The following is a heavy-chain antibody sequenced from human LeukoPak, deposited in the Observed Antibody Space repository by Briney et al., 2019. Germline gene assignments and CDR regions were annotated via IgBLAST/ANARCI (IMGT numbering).Heavy chain of an antibody. CDR1: GGSISSSSYY. J-gene: IGHJ6*02. V-gene: IGHV4-39*07. CDR3: ASSRGDYGDYGPLPRYYGMDV. Sequence: PSETLSLTCTVSGGSISSSSYYWGWIRQPPGKGLEWIGSIYYSGSTYYNPSLKSRVTISVDTSKNQFSLKLSSVTAADTAVYYCASSRGDYGDYGPLPRYYGMDVWGQGTTVTVSS. CDR2: IYYSGST. D-gene: IGHD4-17*01.